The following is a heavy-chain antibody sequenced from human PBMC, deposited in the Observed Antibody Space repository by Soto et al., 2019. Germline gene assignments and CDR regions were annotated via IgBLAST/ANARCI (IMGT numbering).Heavy chain of an antibody. CDR3: ARAVTREAVSPTQYYYYYYMDV. Sequence: GGSLRLSCAASGFTFSNYSMNWVRLAPGKGLEWVSTISSGSDYKYYAASVKGRITISRDNAKSSLYLQMNSLRAEDTAVYYCARAVTREAVSPTQYYYYYYMDVWGRGTTVTVSS. J-gene: IGHJ6*03. CDR2: ISSGSDYK. CDR1: GFTFSNYS. V-gene: IGHV3-21*01. D-gene: IGHD1-26*01.